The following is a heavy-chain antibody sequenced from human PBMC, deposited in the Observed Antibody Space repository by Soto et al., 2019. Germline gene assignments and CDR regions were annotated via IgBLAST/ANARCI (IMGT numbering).Heavy chain of an antibody. V-gene: IGHV1-69*06. CDR1: GGTFSSYA. CDR3: ARLNDFWSGCVDAFDN. D-gene: IGHD3-3*01. J-gene: IGHJ3*02. Sequence: SVKVSCKASGGTFSSYAISWVRQAPGQGLEWMGGIIPIFGTANYAQKFQGRVTITAAKSTSTAYMELSSLRSEDTAVYYCARLNDFWSGCVDAFDNWGQGTMVTDS. CDR2: IIPIFGTA.